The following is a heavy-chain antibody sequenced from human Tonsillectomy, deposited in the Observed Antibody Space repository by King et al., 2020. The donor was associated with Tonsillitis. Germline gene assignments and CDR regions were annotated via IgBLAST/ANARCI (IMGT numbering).Heavy chain of an antibody. V-gene: IGHV4-61*02. CDR3: ARGEYSYGFWFDP. CDR1: GGSISSGSDY. CDR2: IYTSGST. Sequence: PLQESGPGLVKPSQTLSLTCTVSGGSISSGSDYWSWIRQPAGKGLEWIGRIYTSGSTNYNPSLKSRVTISVDTSKNQFSLKLSSVTDADTAVYYCARGEYSYGFWFDPWGQGTLVTVSS. J-gene: IGHJ5*02. D-gene: IGHD5-18*01.